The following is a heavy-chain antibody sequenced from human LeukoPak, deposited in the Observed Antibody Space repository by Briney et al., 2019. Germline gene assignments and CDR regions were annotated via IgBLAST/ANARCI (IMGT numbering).Heavy chain of an antibody. CDR2: IYHGGTT. J-gene: IGHJ5*02. Sequence: SETLSLTCTVSGYSISSGYYWGWIRQPPGMRLEWIGSIYHGGTTYYNPSLKSRVIMSVNTSKNHFSLRLSSVTAADTAVYYCARGDYSSSWYEYNWFDPWGQGTLVTVSS. CDR3: ARGDYSSSWYEYNWFDP. V-gene: IGHV4-38-2*02. CDR1: GYSISSGYY. D-gene: IGHD6-13*01.